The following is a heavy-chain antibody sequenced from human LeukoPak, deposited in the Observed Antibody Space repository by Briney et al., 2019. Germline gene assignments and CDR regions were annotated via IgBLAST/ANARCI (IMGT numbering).Heavy chain of an antibody. CDR3: ARDSPIGVVVTATPYFYYGMAV. CDR1: GLTLSSYT. V-gene: IGHV3-21*01. Sequence: GGSLRLSCVASGLTLSSYTMNWVRQAPGRGLEWVSSISSSSGYIYYADSLKGRFTISRDNAKNSLYLQMNSLRAEDTAVYYCARDSPIGVVVTATPYFYYGMAVWGRGTTVTVSS. CDR2: ISSSSGYI. J-gene: IGHJ6*02. D-gene: IGHD2-15*01.